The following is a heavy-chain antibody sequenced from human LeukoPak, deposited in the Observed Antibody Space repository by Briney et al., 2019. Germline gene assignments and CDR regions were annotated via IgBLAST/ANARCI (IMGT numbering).Heavy chain of an antibody. CDR1: GGSISSSSYY. D-gene: IGHD5-18*01. J-gene: IGHJ4*02. V-gene: IGHV4-39*07. CDR3: ARIGRGGYSYGYNPTDFDY. Sequence: SETLSLTCTVSGGSISSSSYYWGWIRQPPGKGLEWIGSIYHSGSTYYNPSLKSRVTISVDTSKNQFSLKLSSVTAADTAVYYCARIGRGGYSYGYNPTDFDYWGQGTLVTVSS. CDR2: IYHSGST.